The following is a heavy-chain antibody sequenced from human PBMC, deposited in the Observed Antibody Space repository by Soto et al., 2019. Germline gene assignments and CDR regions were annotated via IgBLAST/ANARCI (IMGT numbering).Heavy chain of an antibody. Sequence: SGPTLVNPTQTLTLTRTFSGFSLSTSGMRVSWIRQPPGKALEWLARIDWDDDKFYSTSLKTRLTISKDTAKNQVVLTMTNMDPVDTDTYYCARTYPDYDILTAYQRDPHAFDISGPGTIVTV. J-gene: IGHJ3*02. CDR3: ARTYPDYDILTAYQRDPHAFDI. D-gene: IGHD3-9*01. CDR1: GFSLSTSGMR. CDR2: IDWDDDK. V-gene: IGHV2-70*04.